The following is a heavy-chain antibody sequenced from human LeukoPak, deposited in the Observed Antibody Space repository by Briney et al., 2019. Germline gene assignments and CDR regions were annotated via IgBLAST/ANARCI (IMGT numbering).Heavy chain of an antibody. CDR1: GFTFSSYG. D-gene: IGHD3-10*01. V-gene: IGHV3-21*01. CDR3: ARGNLWFGELVY. J-gene: IGHJ4*02. CDR2: ISSSPSYI. Sequence: GGSLRLSCAASGFTFSSYGMSWVRQAPGKGLEWVSSISSSPSYIYYADSVKGRFTISRDDAKNSLYLQMNSLRAEDTAGYYCARGNLWFGELVYWGQGTLVTVSS.